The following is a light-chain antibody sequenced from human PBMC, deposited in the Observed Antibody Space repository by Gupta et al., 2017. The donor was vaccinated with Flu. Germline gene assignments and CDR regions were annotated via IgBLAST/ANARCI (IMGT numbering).Light chain of an antibody. V-gene: IGLV1-51*02. CDR3: GTWEDRQNHARL. CDR1: NMGSNY. Sequence: QSVLTHPPSVSAAPGQKVTIPCSNMGSNYISWYQQLPGTDPKHPIYENTKRPSGLPDRVSGCRSGTSAALATTGLQTGDEAIYYCGTWEDRQNHARLFGTGTEVTVL. J-gene: IGLJ1*01. CDR2: ENT.